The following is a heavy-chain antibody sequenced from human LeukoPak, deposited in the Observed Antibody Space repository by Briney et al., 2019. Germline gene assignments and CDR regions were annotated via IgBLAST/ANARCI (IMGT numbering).Heavy chain of an antibody. CDR3: ARGDDYGGNSVDY. CDR2: ISSSSSYI. Sequence: GGSLRLSCAASGFTFSSYSMNWVRQAPGKGLEWVSSISSSSSYIYYADSVKGRFTISRDNAKNSLYLQTNSLRAEDTAVYYCARGDDYGGNSVDYWGQGTLVTVSS. CDR1: GFTFSSYS. J-gene: IGHJ4*02. D-gene: IGHD4-23*01. V-gene: IGHV3-21*01.